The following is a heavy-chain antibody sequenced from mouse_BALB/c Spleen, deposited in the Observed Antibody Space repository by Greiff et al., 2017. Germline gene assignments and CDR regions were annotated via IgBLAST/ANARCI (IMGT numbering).Heavy chain of an antibody. CDR2: IDPYNGGT. J-gene: IGHJ4*01. Sequence: VHVKQSGPELVKPGASVKVSCKASGYAFTSYNMYWVKQSHGKSLEWIGYIDPYNGGTSYNQKFKGKATLTVDKSSSTAYMHLNSLTSEDSAVYYCARGYSHDDDAMDYWGQGTSVTVSS. CDR3: ARGYSHDDDAMDY. V-gene: IGHV1S135*01. CDR1: GYAFTSYN. D-gene: IGHD2-12*01.